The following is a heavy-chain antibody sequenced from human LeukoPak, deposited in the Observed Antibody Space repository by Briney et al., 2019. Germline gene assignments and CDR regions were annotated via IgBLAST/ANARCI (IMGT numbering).Heavy chain of an antibody. CDR3: ARDRVWWLRGHVDY. CDR1: GFTLSSYW. J-gene: IGHJ4*02. Sequence: GGSLRLSCAASGFTLSSYWISWVRQAPGKGLEWVANIKQDGSEKYYVDSVKGRFTISRDNAKNSLYLQMNSLRAEDTAVYYCARDRVWWLRGHVDYWGQGTLVTVSS. D-gene: IGHD5-12*01. V-gene: IGHV3-7*01. CDR2: IKQDGSEK.